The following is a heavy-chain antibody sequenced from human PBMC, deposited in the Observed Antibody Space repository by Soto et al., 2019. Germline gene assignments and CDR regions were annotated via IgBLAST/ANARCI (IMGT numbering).Heavy chain of an antibody. J-gene: IGHJ3*02. CDR2: IYYSGST. V-gene: IGHV4-59*01. CDR3: ARVAYYDSSGYDAFDI. Sequence: PSETLSLTCTVSGGSISSYYWIWIRQPPGKGLEWIGYIYYSGSTNYNPSLKSRVTISVDTSKNQFSLKLSSVTAADTAVYYCARVAYYDSSGYDAFDIWGQGTMVTVSS. D-gene: IGHD3-22*01. CDR1: GGSISSYY.